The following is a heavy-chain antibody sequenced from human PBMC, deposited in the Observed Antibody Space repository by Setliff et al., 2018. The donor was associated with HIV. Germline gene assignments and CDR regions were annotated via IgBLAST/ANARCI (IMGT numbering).Heavy chain of an antibody. D-gene: IGHD3-22*01. CDR1: GGSISFYY. CDR3: ARDPWDYDRKFDH. CDR2: TFDNGNT. V-gene: IGHV4-59*01. J-gene: IGHJ4*02. Sequence: SETLSLTCSISGGSISFYYWNWLRQTPGKGLEWIAYTFDNGNTHYNPSLESRVTLSLDTSRNLFSLRLASVTAAGTAVYYCARDPWDYDRKFDHWGQGALVTVSS.